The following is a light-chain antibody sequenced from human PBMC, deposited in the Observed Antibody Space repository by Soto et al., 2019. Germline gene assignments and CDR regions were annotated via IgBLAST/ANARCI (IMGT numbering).Light chain of an antibody. Sequence: QSALTQPASVSGSPGESITISCTGTSSDVGGYDYVSWYQQHPGKAPRLMIYDVSDRPSGVSNRFSGAKSGNTASLTISRLQPEDEADYYCSSYTSDSLFVFGIGTKLTVL. CDR3: SSYTSDSLFV. V-gene: IGLV2-14*03. CDR1: SSDVGGYDY. J-gene: IGLJ1*01. CDR2: DVS.